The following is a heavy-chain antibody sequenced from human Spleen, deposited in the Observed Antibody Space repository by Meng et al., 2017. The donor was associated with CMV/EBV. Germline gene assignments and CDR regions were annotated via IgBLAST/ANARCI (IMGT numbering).Heavy chain of an antibody. D-gene: IGHD6-13*01. CDR1: GGSFSGYY. CDR2: INHSGST. Sequence: HVQRQQWGAGLLKTAETLSLTCAVYGGSFSGYYWSWIRQPPGKGLEWIGEINHSGSTNYNPSLKSRVTISVDTSKNQFSLKLSSVTAADTAVYYCASIAAAGTAIVYWGQGTLVTVSS. V-gene: IGHV4-34*01. CDR3: ASIAAAGTAIVY. J-gene: IGHJ4*02.